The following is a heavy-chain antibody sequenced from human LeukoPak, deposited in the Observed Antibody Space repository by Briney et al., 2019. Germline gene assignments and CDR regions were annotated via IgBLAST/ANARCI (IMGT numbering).Heavy chain of an antibody. D-gene: IGHD6-19*01. CDR1: GYTFTDYY. Sequence: GASVKVSCKASGYTFTDYYIQWVRQATGQGLEWMGWMNPNSGNTGYAQKFQGRVTMTRNTSISTAYMELSSLRSEDTAVYYCARVTSGWYNWFDPWGQGTLVTVSS. J-gene: IGHJ5*02. V-gene: IGHV1-8*02. CDR3: ARVTSGWYNWFDP. CDR2: MNPNSGNT.